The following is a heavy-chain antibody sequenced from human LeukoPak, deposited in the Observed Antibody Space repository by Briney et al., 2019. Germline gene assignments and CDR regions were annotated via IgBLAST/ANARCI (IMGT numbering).Heavy chain of an antibody. CDR1: GYTLTELS. Sequence: ASVKVSCKVSGYTLTELSMHWVRQAPGKGLEWMGGFDPEDGETIYAQKFQGRVTMTEDTSTDRAYMELSSLRSEDTAVYYCATGYGSGSYYDRDAFDIWGQGTMVTVSS. J-gene: IGHJ3*02. CDR3: ATGYGSGSYYDRDAFDI. D-gene: IGHD3-10*01. CDR2: FDPEDGET. V-gene: IGHV1-24*01.